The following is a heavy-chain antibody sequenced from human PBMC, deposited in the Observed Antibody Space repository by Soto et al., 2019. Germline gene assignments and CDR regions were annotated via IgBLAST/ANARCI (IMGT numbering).Heavy chain of an antibody. CDR2: ISGSGGST. J-gene: IGHJ4*02. V-gene: IGHV3-23*01. CDR3: AKGRLRFLEWLSPRVDY. CDR1: GFTFSSYA. Sequence: EVQLLESGGGLVQPRGSLRLSCAASGFTFSSYAMSWVRQAPGKGLEWVSAISGSGGSTYYADSVKGRFTISRDNSKNTLYLQMNSMRAEDTAVYYCAKGRLRFLEWLSPRVDYWGQGTLVTVSS. D-gene: IGHD3-3*01.